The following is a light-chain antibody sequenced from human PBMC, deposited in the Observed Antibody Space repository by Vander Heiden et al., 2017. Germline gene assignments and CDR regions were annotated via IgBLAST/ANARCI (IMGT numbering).Light chain of an antibody. J-gene: IGLJ1*01. CDR2: DVT. CDR1: SSDIGSYNY. CDR3: CSYAGNYIYI. V-gene: IGLV2-11*01. Sequence: QSALTQPRSVSGPPGQSVTISCTGSSSDIGSYNYVSWYQQHPGKAPTVLIHDVTKRPSGVPDRFSGSKSGNTASLTISGLQAGDEAEYYCCSYAGNYIYIFGSGTKVTVL.